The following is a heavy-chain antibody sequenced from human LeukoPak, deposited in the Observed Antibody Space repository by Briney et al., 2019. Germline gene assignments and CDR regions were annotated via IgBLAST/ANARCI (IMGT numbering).Heavy chain of an antibody. Sequence: GGSLRLSCAASGFTFNTYAMHWVRQAPGRGLEWVAVISYDGSTKYYADSVKGRFTISRDNSKNTVYLQMDSLRPEDTAVCYCARARGTTGTTRIAFDIWGKGTMVTVSS. D-gene: IGHD1-1*01. CDR3: ARARGTTGTTRIAFDI. V-gene: IGHV3-30-3*01. CDR1: GFTFNTYA. J-gene: IGHJ3*02. CDR2: ISYDGSTK.